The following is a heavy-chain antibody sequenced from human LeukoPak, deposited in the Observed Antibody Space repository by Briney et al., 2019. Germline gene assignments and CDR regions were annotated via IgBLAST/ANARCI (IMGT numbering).Heavy chain of an antibody. V-gene: IGHV3-48*03. Sequence: GGSLRLSCAASGFTFSSYEMNWVRQAPGKGLEWVSYISSSGSTIYYADSVKGRFTISRDNAKNSLYLQMNSLRAEDTAVYYCARAHGSWYPRRDYWGQGTLVTVSS. CDR1: GFTFSSYE. D-gene: IGHD6-13*01. CDR2: ISSSGSTI. J-gene: IGHJ4*02. CDR3: ARAHGSWYPRRDY.